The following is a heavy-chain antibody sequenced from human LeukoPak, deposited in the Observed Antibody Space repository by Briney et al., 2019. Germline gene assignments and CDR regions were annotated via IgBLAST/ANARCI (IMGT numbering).Heavy chain of an antibody. CDR3: AREAPISDSGNYYKSLGY. J-gene: IGHJ4*02. D-gene: IGHD3-10*01. CDR2: IYYDGST. CDR1: GGSISTYY. Sequence: PSETLSLTCTVSGGSISTYYWSWIRQSPGEGLEWIGYIYYDGSTNYNPSLKSRVTISVDTSKNQFSLKLQSVTAADTAVYYCAREAPISDSGNYYKSLGYWGQGTLVTVSS. V-gene: IGHV4-59*12.